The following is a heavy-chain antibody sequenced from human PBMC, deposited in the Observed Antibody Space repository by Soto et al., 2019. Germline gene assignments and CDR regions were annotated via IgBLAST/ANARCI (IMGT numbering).Heavy chain of an antibody. CDR3: AREIYCISTSCPRRFDP. V-gene: IGHV1-69*13. D-gene: IGHD2-2*01. CDR2: IIPIFGTA. Sequence: ASVKVSCKASGGTFRSYAISWVRQAPGQGLEWMGGIIPIFGTANYAQKFQGRVTITADESTSTAYMELSSLRSEDTAVYYCAREIYCISTSCPRRFDPWGQGTLVTVSS. J-gene: IGHJ5*02. CDR1: GGTFRSYA.